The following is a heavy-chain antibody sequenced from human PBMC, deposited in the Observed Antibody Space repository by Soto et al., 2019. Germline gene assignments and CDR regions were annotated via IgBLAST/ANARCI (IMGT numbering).Heavy chain of an antibody. Sequence: GGSLRLSCAASGFTFSSYAMSWVRQAPGKGLEWVSTISGNGDTTYYADSVKGRFTISRDNSKTTLFLQMNSLRAEDTAIYYCAKALAFITIIVATPIDYWGQGTLVTVSS. J-gene: IGHJ4*02. CDR2: ISGNGDTT. CDR3: AKALAFITIIVATPIDY. V-gene: IGHV3-23*01. D-gene: IGHD3-22*01. CDR1: GFTFSSYA.